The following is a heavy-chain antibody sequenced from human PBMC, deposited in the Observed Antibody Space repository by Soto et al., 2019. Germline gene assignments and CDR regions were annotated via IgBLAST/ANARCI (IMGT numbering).Heavy chain of an antibody. CDR3: ARARDRITMVRGVIYGMDV. V-gene: IGHV4-59*01. J-gene: IGHJ6*02. CDR1: GGSISSYY. Sequence: QVQLQESGPGLVKPSETLSLTCTVSGGSISSYYWSWIRQPPGKGLEWIGYIYYSGSTNYNPSLKSRGTISVDTSKNQFSLKLSSVTAADTAVYYCARARDRITMVRGVIYGMDVWGQGTTVTVSS. D-gene: IGHD3-10*01. CDR2: IYYSGST.